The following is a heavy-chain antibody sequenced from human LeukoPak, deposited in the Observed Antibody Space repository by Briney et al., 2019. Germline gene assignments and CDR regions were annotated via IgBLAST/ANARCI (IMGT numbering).Heavy chain of an antibody. CDR2: IYHGGST. CDR1: DYSISSGYY. D-gene: IGHD3-3*01. CDR3: ARGQYDFWSGYLSTNFDY. J-gene: IGHJ4*02. Sequence: SETLSLTCTVSDYSISSGYYWGWIRPSPGKGLEWIGSIYHGGSTYYNPSLRSRVIVSVDTSKNQFSLKLSSVTAADTAVYYCARGQYDFWSGYLSTNFDYWGQGTLVTVSS. V-gene: IGHV4-38-2*02.